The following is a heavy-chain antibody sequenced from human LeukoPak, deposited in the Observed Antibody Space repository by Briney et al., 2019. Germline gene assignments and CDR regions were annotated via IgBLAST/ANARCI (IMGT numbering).Heavy chain of an antibody. V-gene: IGHV4-39*01. Sequence: SETLSLTCTVSGGSISSSSYYWGWIRQPPGKGLEWIGSIYYSGSTYYNPSLKSRVTISVDTSKNQFSLKLSSVTAADTAVYYCARRRDYYYYMDVWGKGTTVTISS. CDR1: GGSISSSSYY. CDR3: ARRRDYYYYMDV. J-gene: IGHJ6*03. CDR2: IYYSGST.